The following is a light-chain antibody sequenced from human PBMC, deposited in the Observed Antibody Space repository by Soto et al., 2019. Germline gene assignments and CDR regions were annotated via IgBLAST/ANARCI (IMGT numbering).Light chain of an antibody. CDR1: SSDVGGYNY. J-gene: IGLJ2*01. CDR2: EVS. V-gene: IGLV2-8*01. CDR3: SSYAGSNVV. Sequence: QSALTQPPSASGSPGQSVTISCTGTSSDVGGYNYVSWYQHHPDKGPRLIIYEVSKRPSGVPHRFSGSKSGNTASLTVSGLQAEDEADYYCSSYAGSNVVFGGGTQLTVL.